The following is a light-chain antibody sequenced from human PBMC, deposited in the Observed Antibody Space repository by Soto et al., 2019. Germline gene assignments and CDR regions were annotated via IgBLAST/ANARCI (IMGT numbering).Light chain of an antibody. CDR2: DTS. Sequence: EIVMTQSPATLSVSPGERVTLSCRASQSVSRFLAWYQQRPGQAPRLLIYDTSTRATGVPARFSGSGSGTEFSLTISSLQSEDFAVYCCQQYDNWPPCTFGQGTKLEVK. V-gene: IGKV3-15*01. CDR3: QQYDNWPPCT. CDR1: QSVSRF. J-gene: IGKJ2*02.